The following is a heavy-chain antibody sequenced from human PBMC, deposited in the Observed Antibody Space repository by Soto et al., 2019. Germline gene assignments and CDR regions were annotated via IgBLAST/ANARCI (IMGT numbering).Heavy chain of an antibody. CDR1: GGSISSGDYY. D-gene: IGHD6-6*01. Sequence: SETLSLTCTVSGGSISSGDYYWSWIRQPPGKGLERIGYIYYSGSTFYNPSLKSRVTISVDTSKNQFSLKLSSVPAADTAVYYCARERPDGARLDPWGQGTLVTV. V-gene: IGHV4-30-4*01. J-gene: IGHJ5*02. CDR3: ARERPDGARLDP. CDR2: IYYSGST.